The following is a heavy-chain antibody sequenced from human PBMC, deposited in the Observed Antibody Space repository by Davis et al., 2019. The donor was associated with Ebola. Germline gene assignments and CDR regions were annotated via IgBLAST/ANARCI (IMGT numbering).Heavy chain of an antibody. V-gene: IGHV3-73*01. CDR3: TTEIPLLWFGESPVY. J-gene: IGHJ4*02. CDR1: GFTFSGSA. Sequence: PGGSLRLSCAASGFTFSGSAMHWVRQASGKGLEWVGRIRSKANGYATAYAASVKGRFTISRDDSKNTLYLQMNSLKTEDTAVYYCTTEIPLLWFGESPVYWGQGTLVTVSS. D-gene: IGHD3-10*01. CDR2: IRSKANGYAT.